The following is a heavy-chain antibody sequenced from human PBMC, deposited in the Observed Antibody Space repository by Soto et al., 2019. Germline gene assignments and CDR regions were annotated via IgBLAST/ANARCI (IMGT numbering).Heavy chain of an antibody. Sequence: ASVKVSCKASGYTFTSYDINWVRQATGQGLEWMGWMNPNSGNTGYAQKFQGRVTMTRNTSISTAYMELSNLRSEDTAMYFCARGVDAGVDVWGQGTTVTVSS. CDR2: MNPNSGNT. CDR1: GYTFTSYD. V-gene: IGHV1-8*01. CDR3: ARGVDAGVDV. J-gene: IGHJ6*02. D-gene: IGHD1-1*01.